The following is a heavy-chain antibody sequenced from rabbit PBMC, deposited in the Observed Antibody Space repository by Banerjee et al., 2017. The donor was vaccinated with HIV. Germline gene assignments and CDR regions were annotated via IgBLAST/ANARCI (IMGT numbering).Heavy chain of an antibody. Sequence: QEQLVESGGGLVQPGGSLKLSCKASGFDFSSYGVSWVRQAPGKGLEWIGYITYGGSALYASWAKGRFTISKTSTTVTLQMTSLTAADTATYFCVRAAGYGGYGFATGFDLWGPGTLVTVS. CDR3: VRAAGYGGYGFATGFDL. J-gene: IGHJ4*01. CDR2: ITYGGSA. D-gene: IGHD6-1*01. V-gene: IGHV1S39*01. CDR1: GFDFSSYG.